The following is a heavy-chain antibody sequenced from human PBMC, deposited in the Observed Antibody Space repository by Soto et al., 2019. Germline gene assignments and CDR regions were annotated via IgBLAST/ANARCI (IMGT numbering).Heavy chain of an antibody. Sequence: GSLRLSCAASGFTFSSYWMSWVRQAPGKGLEWVANIKQDGSEKYYVDSVKGRFTISRDNAKNSLYLQMNSLRAEDTAVYYCEREGYSSSSAPLDYWGQGTLVTVSS. D-gene: IGHD6-6*01. V-gene: IGHV3-7*03. J-gene: IGHJ4*02. CDR3: EREGYSSSSAPLDY. CDR1: GFTFSSYW. CDR2: IKQDGSEK.